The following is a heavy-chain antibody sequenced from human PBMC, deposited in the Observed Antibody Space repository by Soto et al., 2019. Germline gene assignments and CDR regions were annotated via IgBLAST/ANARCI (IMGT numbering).Heavy chain of an antibody. V-gene: IGHV3-23*01. CDR1: GFTFSSYA. CDR3: AKVGRITIFGVVIGPLDY. D-gene: IGHD3-3*01. CDR2: ISGSGGST. Sequence: GGSLRLSCAASGFTFSSYAMSWVRQAPGKGLEWVSAISGSGGSTYYADSVKGRFTISRDNSKNTLYPQMNSLRAEDTAVYYCAKVGRITIFGVVIGPLDYWGQGTLVTVSS. J-gene: IGHJ4*02.